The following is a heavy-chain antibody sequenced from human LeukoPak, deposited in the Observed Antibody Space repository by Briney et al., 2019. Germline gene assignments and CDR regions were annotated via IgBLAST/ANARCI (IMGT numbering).Heavy chain of an antibody. J-gene: IGHJ3*02. CDR1: GFTFSDHY. CDR3: AREGVGYYGSSGPGDAFDI. D-gene: IGHD3-22*01. CDR2: ISSGSTYT. V-gene: IGHV3-11*05. Sequence: GGSLRLSCEVSGFTFSDHYMSWIRRAPGKRLEWVSYISSGSTYTNYADSVEGRFTISRDNAKNSLYLQMNSLRAEDTALYYCAREGVGYYGSSGPGDAFDIWGQGTMVTVSS.